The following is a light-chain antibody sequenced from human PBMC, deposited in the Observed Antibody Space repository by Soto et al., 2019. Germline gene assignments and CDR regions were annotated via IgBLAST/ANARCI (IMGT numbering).Light chain of an antibody. V-gene: IGKV3-20*01. CDR2: GAS. CDR3: QQYDSSPLT. Sequence: EIVLTQSPGTLSLSPGERATLSCRASQSVSSNYLAWYQQKPGQAPRLLIYGASSRATGIPDRFSGSGSGTDFTLTFSRLEPEDFAVYYCQQYDSSPLTFGGGTKVEIK. J-gene: IGKJ4*01. CDR1: QSVSSNY.